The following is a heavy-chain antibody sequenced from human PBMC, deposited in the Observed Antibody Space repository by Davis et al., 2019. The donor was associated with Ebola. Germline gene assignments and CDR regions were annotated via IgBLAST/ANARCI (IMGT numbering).Heavy chain of an antibody. J-gene: IGHJ6*03. CDR1: GFVFRNYV. D-gene: IGHD1-1*01. Sequence: GESLKISCAASGFVFRNYVMSWVRQAPGKGLEWVSTLGTSADTYYADSVKGRFTISRDNSRNTLYLQMNSLRASPTSPKVFPLSLCSTQPDGNVVIACLVQGYDMD. CDR2: LGTSADT. CDR3: PLSLCSTQPDGNVVIACLVQGYDMD. V-gene: IGHV3-23*01.